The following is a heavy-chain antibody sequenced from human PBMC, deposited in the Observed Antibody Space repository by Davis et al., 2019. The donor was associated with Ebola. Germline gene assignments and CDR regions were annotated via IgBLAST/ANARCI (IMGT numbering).Heavy chain of an antibody. CDR3: AREGRVQGLISAGMDV. D-gene: IGHD3-10*01. CDR2: INAANGNT. CDR1: GYTFNTYA. V-gene: IGHV1-3*01. J-gene: IGHJ6*02. Sequence: AASVKVSCKASGYTFNTYAMHWVRQAPGQGLEWMGWINAANGNTRYSQKFQDRVTIIRDRSASTVYMELSSLRSEDTAVYYCAREGRVQGLISAGMDVWGQGTTVTVSS.